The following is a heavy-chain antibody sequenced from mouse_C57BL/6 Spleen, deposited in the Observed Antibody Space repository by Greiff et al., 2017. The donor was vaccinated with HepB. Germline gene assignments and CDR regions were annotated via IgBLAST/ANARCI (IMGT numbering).Heavy chain of an antibody. CDR2: LYPSDSET. Sequence: VQLQQPGAELVRPGSSVKLSCKASGYTFTSYWMDWVKQRPGQGLEWIGNLYPSDSETHYNQKFKDKATLTVDKSSSTAYMQLSSLTSEDSAVYYCARRDYYGSRSSDYWGQGTSVTVSS. CDR3: ARRDYYGSRSSDY. J-gene: IGHJ4*01. CDR1: GYTFTSYW. V-gene: IGHV1-61*01. D-gene: IGHD1-1*01.